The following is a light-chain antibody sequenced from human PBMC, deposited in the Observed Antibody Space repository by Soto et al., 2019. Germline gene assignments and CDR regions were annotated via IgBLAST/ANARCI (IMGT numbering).Light chain of an antibody. J-gene: IGKJ4*01. V-gene: IGKV3-20*01. CDR2: GAS. CDR1: QSVRSSY. CDR3: QQYNNWPLT. Sequence: EIVLTQSPGTLSLSPGERATLSCRASQSVRSSYLAWYQQKPGQAPRLLFFGASTRATGIPDRFSGSGSGTDFTLTISRLEPEDFAVYYCQQYNNWPLTFGGGTKVEIK.